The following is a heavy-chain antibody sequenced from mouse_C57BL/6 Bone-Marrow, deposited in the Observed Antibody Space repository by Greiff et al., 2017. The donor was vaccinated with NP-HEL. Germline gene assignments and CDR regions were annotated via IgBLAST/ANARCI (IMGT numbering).Heavy chain of an antibody. CDR3: ARRRTTVAPYAMDY. J-gene: IGHJ4*01. V-gene: IGHV1-26*01. Sequence: VQLQQSGPELVKPGASVKISCKASGYTFTDYYMNWVKQSHGKSLEWIGDINPNNGGTSYNQKFKGKATLTVDKSSSTAYMELRSLTSEDSAVYYCARRRTTVAPYAMDYWGQGTSVTVSS. CDR2: INPNNGGT. CDR1: GYTFTDYY. D-gene: IGHD1-1*01.